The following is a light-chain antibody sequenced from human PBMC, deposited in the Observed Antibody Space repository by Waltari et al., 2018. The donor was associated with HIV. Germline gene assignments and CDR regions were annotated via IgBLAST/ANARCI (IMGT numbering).Light chain of an antibody. CDR1: QSIGRW. CDR3: QQASSLPLT. J-gene: IGKJ4*01. Sequence: DIQMTQSPSSVSASVGDRVTITCRASQSIGRWLVWYQQTPGKAPKLLIYAASTLQGGVPSRFSGSGSGTSFTLTISSLQPEDFATYYYQQASSLPLTFGEGTKVEIK. V-gene: IGKV1-12*01. CDR2: AAS.